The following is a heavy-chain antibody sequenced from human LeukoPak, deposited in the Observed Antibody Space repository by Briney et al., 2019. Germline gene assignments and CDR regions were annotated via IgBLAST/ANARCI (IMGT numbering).Heavy chain of an antibody. J-gene: IGHJ4*02. Sequence: RAGGSLRLSCAASGFIFSNFGMSWVRQAPGRGLEWVASIKQDGSQKYYVDSVKGRFTISRDNVQNSLYLQMNSLRAEDTAVYYCARLFRDVTTFDYWGQGTLVTVSS. V-gene: IGHV3-7*01. D-gene: IGHD1-1*01. CDR2: IKQDGSQK. CDR3: ARLFRDVTTFDY. CDR1: GFIFSNFG.